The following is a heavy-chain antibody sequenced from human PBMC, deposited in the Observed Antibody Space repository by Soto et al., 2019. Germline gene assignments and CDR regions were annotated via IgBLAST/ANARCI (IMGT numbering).Heavy chain of an antibody. V-gene: IGHV1-3*01. Sequence: ASVRGSREASGYTFTSHAVHWVRQAPGQRLEWMGWINAGNGNTKYSQKFQGRVTITRDTSASTAYMELSSLRSEDTAVYYCARSSYSGYDTDPYSYAYSGQRTVETVSS. CDR3: ARSSYSGYDTDPYSYAY. J-gene: IGHJ4*02. CDR2: INAGNGNT. CDR1: GYTFTSHA. D-gene: IGHD5-12*01.